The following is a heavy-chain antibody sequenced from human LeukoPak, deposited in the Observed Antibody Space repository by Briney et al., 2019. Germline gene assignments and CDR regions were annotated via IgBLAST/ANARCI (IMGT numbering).Heavy chain of an antibody. Sequence: SETLSLTCAVYGGSFSGYYGSWIRQPPGKGLEWIGEINHSGSTNYNPSLKSRATISVDTSKNQFSLKLSSVTAADTAVYYCARALRGYSYGYFNSWGQGTLVTVSS. CDR1: GGSFSGYY. CDR3: ARALRGYSYGYFNS. V-gene: IGHV4-34*01. J-gene: IGHJ4*02. CDR2: INHSGST. D-gene: IGHD5-18*01.